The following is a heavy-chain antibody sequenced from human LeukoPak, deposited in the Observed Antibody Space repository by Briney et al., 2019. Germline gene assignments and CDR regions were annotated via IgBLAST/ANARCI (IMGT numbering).Heavy chain of an antibody. CDR2: INQYGSES. V-gene: IGHV3-7*01. D-gene: IGHD3-3*01. CDR3: ATYDFWSGFGLGN. J-gene: IGHJ4*02. Sequence: GGSLRLSCAASGFTFSSYWMSWVRQAPGKGLEWLVNINQYGSESYSVDSVKGRFTISRDNTKNSLYLQMSSLRAEGAAVYYCATYDFWSGFGLGNWGQGTLVTVSS. CDR1: GFTFSSYW.